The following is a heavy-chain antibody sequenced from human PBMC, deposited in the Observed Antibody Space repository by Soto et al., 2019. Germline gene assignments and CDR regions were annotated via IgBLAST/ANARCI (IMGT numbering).Heavy chain of an antibody. J-gene: IGHJ6*02. CDR1: GFTFSSYW. Sequence: GGSLRLSCAASGFTFSSYWMHWVRQAPGKGLVWVSRINSDGSSTSYADSVKGRFTISRDNAKNTLYLQMNSLRAEDTAVYYCARVPFDSSIRYYYYGMDVWGQGTTVTVSS. D-gene: IGHD3-10*01. CDR3: ARVPFDSSIRYYYYGMDV. V-gene: IGHV3-74*01. CDR2: INSDGSST.